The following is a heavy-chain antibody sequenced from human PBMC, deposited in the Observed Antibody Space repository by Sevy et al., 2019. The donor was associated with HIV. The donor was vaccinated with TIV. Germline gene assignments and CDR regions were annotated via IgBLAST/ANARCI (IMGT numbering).Heavy chain of an antibody. V-gene: IGHV1-2*06. CDR2: VYPNSGGT. CDR1: GYTFTGDY. J-gene: IGHJ6*02. D-gene: IGHD1-7*01. CDR3: ARDGGGGTTNSGKDV. Sequence: ASVKVSCKASGYTFTGDYLHWVRQAPGQGLEWMGRVYPNSGGTNYARKFQGRVTMTRDTSISTAYMELSRLRFDDTAVYYCARDGGGGTTNSGKDVWGQGTTVTVSS.